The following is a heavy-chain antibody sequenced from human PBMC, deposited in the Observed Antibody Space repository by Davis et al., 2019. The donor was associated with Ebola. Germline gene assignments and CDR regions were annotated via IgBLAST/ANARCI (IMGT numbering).Heavy chain of an antibody. CDR3: ARMKVLLWFGTLDY. J-gene: IGHJ4*02. CDR1: GGSFSGYY. CDR2: INHSGST. D-gene: IGHD3-10*01. V-gene: IGHV4-34*01. Sequence: MPSETLSLTCAVYGGSFSGYYWSWIRQPPGKGLEWIEEINHSGSTNYNPSLKSRVTISVDTSKNQFSLKLSSVTAADTAVYYCARMKVLLWFGTLDYWGQGTLVTVSS.